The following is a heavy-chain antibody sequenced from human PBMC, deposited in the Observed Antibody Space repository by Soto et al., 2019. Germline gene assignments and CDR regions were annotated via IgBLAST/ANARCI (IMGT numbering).Heavy chain of an antibody. CDR1: GGSSSDFD. Sequence: SETLCLRWSVSGGSSSDFDGNWFLQPPGEGLEWIGYIYFSGFTNYNPSLKSRVAISLDMSRFQFSLKLASVTAADTAVYYCATAPTGRYWGFFDSWGRGTLVTVSS. J-gene: IGHJ4*02. CDR2: IYFSGFT. V-gene: IGHV4-59*01. D-gene: IGHD2-8*02. CDR3: ATAPTGRYWGFFDS.